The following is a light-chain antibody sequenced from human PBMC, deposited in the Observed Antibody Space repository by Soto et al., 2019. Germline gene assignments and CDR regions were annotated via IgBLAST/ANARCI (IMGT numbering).Light chain of an antibody. J-gene: IGLJ1*01. V-gene: IGLV2-8*01. Sequence: QSVLTQPPSASGSPGQSVTISCTGTSSDVGGYNYVSWYQQHPGKAPKRMIYEVSKRPSGVPDRFSGSKSGNTASLTVSGLQAEDEAEYYCSSYAGSNNLVFGNGTKVTVL. CDR3: SSYAGSNNLV. CDR2: EVS. CDR1: SSDVGGYNY.